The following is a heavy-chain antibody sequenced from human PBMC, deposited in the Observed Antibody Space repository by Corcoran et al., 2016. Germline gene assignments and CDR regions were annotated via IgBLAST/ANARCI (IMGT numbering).Heavy chain of an antibody. CDR1: GGSISSYY. J-gene: IGHJ5*02. CDR3: ARGGPYSSSSLFDNWFDP. Sequence: QVQLQESGPGLVKPSETLSLTCTVSGGSISSYYWSWFRQPPGKGLGWIGYIYYSGSTNYNPSPKSRVTISVDTSKNQFSLKLSSVTASDPAVYYCARGGPYSSSSLFDNWFDPWGQGTLVTVSS. V-gene: IGHV4-59*01. D-gene: IGHD6-6*01. CDR2: IYYSGST.